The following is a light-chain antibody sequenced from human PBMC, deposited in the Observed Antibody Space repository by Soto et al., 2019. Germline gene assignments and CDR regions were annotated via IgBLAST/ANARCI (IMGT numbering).Light chain of an antibody. J-gene: IGKJ4*01. V-gene: IGKV1-39*01. CDR1: QSINSF. CDR2: AAS. CDR3: QQSYNIFRS. Sequence: DIQMTQSPPSLSASVGDRVTITCRASQSINSFLNWYQQSPGNAPKLLIYAASTLQSEVPSRFSGSGSGTDFTLTISSLQPEDFATYYCQQSYNIFRSFGGGTKVEIK.